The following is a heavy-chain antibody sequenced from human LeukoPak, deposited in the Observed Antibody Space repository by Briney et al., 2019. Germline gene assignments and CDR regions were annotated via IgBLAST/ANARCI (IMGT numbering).Heavy chain of an antibody. CDR3: AKTPPAILTGYYLR. Sequence: PGGSLRLSCTVSGFTVSSDSMSWVRQAPGKGLEWVSFIYSGGSTHYSDSVKGRFTISRDNSKNTLYLQMNSLRAEDTAVYYCAKTPPAILTGYYLRWGQGTLVTVSS. J-gene: IGHJ4*02. D-gene: IGHD3-9*01. CDR2: IYSGGST. V-gene: IGHV3-53*01. CDR1: GFTVSSDS.